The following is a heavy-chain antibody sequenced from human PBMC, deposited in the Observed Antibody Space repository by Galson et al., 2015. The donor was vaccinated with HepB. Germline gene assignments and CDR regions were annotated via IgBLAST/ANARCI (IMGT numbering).Heavy chain of an antibody. J-gene: IGHJ4*02. V-gene: IGHV3-30*03. CDR2: ISYDGSNK. D-gene: IGHD6-19*01. CDR1: GFTFSSYG. CDR3: ARQWLDFSFDY. Sequence: SLRLSCAASGFTFSSYGMHWVRQAPGKGLEWVAVISYDGSNKYYADSVKGRFTISRDNSKNTLYLQMNSLRAEDTAVYYCARQWLDFSFDYWGQGTLVTVSS.